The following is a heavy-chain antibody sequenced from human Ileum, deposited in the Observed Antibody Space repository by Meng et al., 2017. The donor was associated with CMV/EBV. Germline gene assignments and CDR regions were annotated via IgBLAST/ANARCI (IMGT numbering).Heavy chain of an antibody. Sequence: GGSLRLSCAASGFTFNSYWMHWVRQAPGKGLVWVSRINRDGTSTTYADSVKGRFTFSRDNAKSTLYLQLNSLRAEDTAVYYCARGGASDYYYYGLDVWGQGTTVTGAS. CDR3: ARGGASDYYYYGLDV. CDR2: INRDGTST. V-gene: IGHV3-74*01. CDR1: GFTFNSYW. J-gene: IGHJ6*02. D-gene: IGHD1-26*01.